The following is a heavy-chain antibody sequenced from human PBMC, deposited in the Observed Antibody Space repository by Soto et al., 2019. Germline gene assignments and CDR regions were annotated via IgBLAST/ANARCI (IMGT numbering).Heavy chain of an antibody. V-gene: IGHV3-33*01. CDR3: ARDLKGSYRAFDY. Sequence: GGSLRLSCAASGFTFSSYGMHWVRQAPGKGLEWVAVIWYDGSNKYYADSVKGRFTISRDNSKNTLYLQMNSLRAEDTAVYYCARDLKGSYRAFDYWGQGTLVTVSS. D-gene: IGHD1-26*01. CDR2: IWYDGSNK. CDR1: GFTFSSYG. J-gene: IGHJ4*02.